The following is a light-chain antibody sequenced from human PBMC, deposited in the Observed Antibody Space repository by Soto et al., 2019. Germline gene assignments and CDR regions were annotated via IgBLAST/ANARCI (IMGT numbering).Light chain of an antibody. CDR3: CSYEGSNCYV. CDR2: EVS. V-gene: IGLV2-23*02. J-gene: IGLJ1*01. Sequence: QSALTQPASVSGSPGQSITLSCTGTSSDVGSYNFVSWYQQHPGKAPKLMIYEVSTRPSGVSNRFSGSKSGNTASLTISGLQAEDEADYYCCSYEGSNCYVFGTGTKLTVL. CDR1: SSDVGSYNF.